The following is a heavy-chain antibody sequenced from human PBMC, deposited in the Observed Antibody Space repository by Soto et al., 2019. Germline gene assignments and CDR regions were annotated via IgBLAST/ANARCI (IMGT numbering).Heavy chain of an antibody. CDR2: ISAYNGNT. CDR3: ARDLGEYYDILPGYYESLAY. V-gene: IGHV1-18*01. Sequence: ASVKVSCKASGYTFTSYGMSWVRQAPGQGLEWMGWISAYNGNTNYAQKLQGRVTMTTDTSTSTAYMELRSLRSDDTAVYYCARDLGEYYDILPGYYESLAYWGQGTLVTVSS. J-gene: IGHJ4*02. CDR1: GYTFTSYG. D-gene: IGHD3-9*01.